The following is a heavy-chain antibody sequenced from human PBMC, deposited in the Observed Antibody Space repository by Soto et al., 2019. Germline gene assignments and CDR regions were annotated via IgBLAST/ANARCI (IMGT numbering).Heavy chain of an antibody. CDR1: GGSISSGDYY. J-gene: IGHJ4*02. V-gene: IGHV4-30-4*01. Sequence: QVQLQESGPGLVKPSETLSLTCTVTGGSISSGDYYWSWIRQPPGKGLEWIGYIYYSGSTYYNPSLKSRVTISVDTSKNQFSLKLSSVTAADTAVYYCARGSYYYDSSGYYHYRGQGTLVTVSS. D-gene: IGHD3-22*01. CDR2: IYYSGST. CDR3: ARGSYYYDSSGYYHY.